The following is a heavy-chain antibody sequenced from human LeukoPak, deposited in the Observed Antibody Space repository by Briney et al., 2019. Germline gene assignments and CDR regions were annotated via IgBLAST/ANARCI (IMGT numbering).Heavy chain of an antibody. J-gene: IGHJ3*02. CDR2: IDPSDSYT. Sequence: GESLKISCKASGYSFTSYWISWVRQMPGKGLEWMGRIDPSDSYTNYSPSFQGHVTISADKSISTAYLQWSSLKASDTAMYYCARPSGYSSGWDAFDIWGQGTMVTVSS. D-gene: IGHD6-19*01. V-gene: IGHV5-10-1*01. CDR3: ARPSGYSSGWDAFDI. CDR1: GYSFTSYW.